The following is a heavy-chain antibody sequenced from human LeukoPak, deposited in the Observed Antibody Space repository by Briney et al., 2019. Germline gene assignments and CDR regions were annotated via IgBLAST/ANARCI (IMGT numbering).Heavy chain of an antibody. D-gene: IGHD3-16*01. V-gene: IGHV1-2*04. CDR2: INPNSGGT. Sequence: ASVKVSCKASGYTFTGYYMHWVRQAPGQGLEWMGRINPNSGGTNYAQKFQGWVTMTRDTSISTAYMELSRLRSDDTAVYYCARDMRRYDYVSRLSYYYGMDVWGQGTTVTVSS. CDR1: GYTFTGYY. CDR3: ARDMRRYDYVSRLSYYYGMDV. J-gene: IGHJ6*02.